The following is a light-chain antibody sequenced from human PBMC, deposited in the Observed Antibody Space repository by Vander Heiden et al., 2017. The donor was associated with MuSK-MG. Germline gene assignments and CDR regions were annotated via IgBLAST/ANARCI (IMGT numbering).Light chain of an antibody. CDR1: QTMSSY. V-gene: IGKV1-39*01. J-gene: IGKJ5*01. CDR2: GAT. CDR3: QQSDSSPRT. Sequence: DIQMTQSPSSLSASVGDRVTITCRASQTMSSYLNWYQQKPGKAPKLLIYGATSLQSGVPSRFSGSGSGTDFTLTISRLQPEDFATYYCQQSDSSPRTFGQGTRLEIK.